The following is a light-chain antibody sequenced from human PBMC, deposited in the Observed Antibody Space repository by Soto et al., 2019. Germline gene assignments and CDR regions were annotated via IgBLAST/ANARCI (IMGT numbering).Light chain of an antibody. J-gene: IGKJ5*01. CDR3: QQSYSTPIT. CDR1: QTISSF. V-gene: IGKV1-39*01. Sequence: DIQMTQSPSSLPASVGHRVTISCRARQTISSFLNWYQHKPGKAPKLLIYAASSLQSGVPSRFSGSGSGTDFTLTISSLQPEDFATYYCQQSYSTPITFGQGTRLEIK. CDR2: AAS.